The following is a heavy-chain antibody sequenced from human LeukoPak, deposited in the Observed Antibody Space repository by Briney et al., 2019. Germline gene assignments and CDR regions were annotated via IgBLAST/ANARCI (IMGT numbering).Heavy chain of an antibody. Sequence: GGSLRLSCAASGFTFSSYGMHWVRQAPGKGLEWVAVIWYDGSNKYYADSVKGRFTISRDNSKNTLYLQMNSLRAEDTAVYCCARDCGGDCYLDYWGQGTLVTVSS. V-gene: IGHV3-33*01. J-gene: IGHJ4*02. CDR2: IWYDGSNK. CDR1: GFTFSSYG. CDR3: ARDCGGDCYLDY. D-gene: IGHD2-21*02.